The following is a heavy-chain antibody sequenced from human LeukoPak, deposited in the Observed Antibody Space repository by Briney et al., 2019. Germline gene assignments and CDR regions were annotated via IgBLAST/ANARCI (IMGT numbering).Heavy chain of an antibody. CDR1: WVLNTSNIYY. V-gene: IGHV4-39*07. J-gene: IGHJ3*02. CDR3: AREGRVTRFGVGVGSGSDI. Sequence: SETLSLTCSVSWVLNTSNIYYWLWIRQPPGRGLECIASIYYRGNTYYNPPPKNRLTISVDGSTNQLSLKLRSVTAADTAVYYCAREGRVTRFGVGVGSGSDIWGQGTMVTVSS. CDR2: IYYRGNT. D-gene: IGHD5-18*01.